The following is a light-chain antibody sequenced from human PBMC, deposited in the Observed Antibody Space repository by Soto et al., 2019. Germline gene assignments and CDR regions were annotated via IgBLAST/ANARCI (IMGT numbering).Light chain of an antibody. CDR1: QSVSSSY. J-gene: IGKJ4*01. CDR3: QQYGSSPALT. Sequence: EIVLTQSPGTLSLSPWERANLSCRASQSVSSSYVAWYQQKPGQAPRLLIYGASSRATGIPDRFSGSGSGTDFTHTISRLEPADFAVYYCQQYGSSPALTFGGGTKVEIK. V-gene: IGKV3-20*01. CDR2: GAS.